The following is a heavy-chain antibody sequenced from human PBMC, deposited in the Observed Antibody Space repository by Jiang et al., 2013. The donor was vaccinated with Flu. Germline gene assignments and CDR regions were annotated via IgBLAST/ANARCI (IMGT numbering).Heavy chain of an antibody. CDR1: GFTFSSYG. CDR3: AKDPHNNGNAYSTDWDYYAMDV. J-gene: IGHJ6*02. Sequence: VQLVESGGGVVQPGRSLRLSCAASGFTFSSYGMHWVRQAPGKDLEWVALISHDGSSEYYADSVKGRFTISRDNSKNTLYLQMTSLRADDTAVYYCAKDPHNNGNAYSTDWDYYAMDVWGQGTPVTVSS. D-gene: IGHD6-19*01. V-gene: IGHV3-30*18. CDR2: ISHDGSSE.